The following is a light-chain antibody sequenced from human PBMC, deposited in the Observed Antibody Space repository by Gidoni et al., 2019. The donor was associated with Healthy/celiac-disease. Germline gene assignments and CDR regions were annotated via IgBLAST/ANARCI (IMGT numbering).Light chain of an antibody. J-gene: IGLJ2*01. CDR3: AAWDDSLNGVV. CDR1: SSNIGSNT. V-gene: IGLV1-44*01. Sequence: QSVLTQPPSASRTPCQRVTISCSGSSSNIGSNTVNWYQQLPGTAPTLLIYSNNQRPSGVPDRFSGSKSGTSASLAISGLQSEDEADYYWAAWDDSLNGVVFGGGTKLTVL. CDR2: SNN.